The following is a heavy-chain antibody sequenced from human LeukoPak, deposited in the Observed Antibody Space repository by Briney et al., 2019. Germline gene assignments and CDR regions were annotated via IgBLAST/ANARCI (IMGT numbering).Heavy chain of an antibody. Sequence: PGGSLRLSCAASGFTFDDYAMHWVRQAPGKGLEWVSGISWNSGSIGYADSVKGRFTISRDNAKNSLYLQMNSLRAEDTAVYYCARGYAPGGWYYYFDYWGQGTLVTVSS. V-gene: IGHV3-9*01. CDR3: ARGYAPGGWYYYFDY. CDR2: ISWNSGSI. J-gene: IGHJ4*02. CDR1: GFTFDDYA. D-gene: IGHD6-19*01.